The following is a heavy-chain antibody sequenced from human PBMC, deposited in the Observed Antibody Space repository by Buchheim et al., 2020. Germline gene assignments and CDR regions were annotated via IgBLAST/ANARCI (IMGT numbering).Heavy chain of an antibody. J-gene: IGHJ5*02. CDR2: IYTSGST. D-gene: IGHD3/OR15-3a*01. CDR1: GGSISSGSDY. V-gene: IGHV4-61*02. Sequence: QVQLQESGPGLVKPSQTLSLTCIVSGGSISSGSDYWSWIRQPAGKGLEWIGRIYTSGSTNYNPSLKSRVTISVDTSKNQFSLKLSSVTAADTAVYYCARGIVPATDFNWFDPWGQGTL. CDR3: ARGIVPATDFNWFDP.